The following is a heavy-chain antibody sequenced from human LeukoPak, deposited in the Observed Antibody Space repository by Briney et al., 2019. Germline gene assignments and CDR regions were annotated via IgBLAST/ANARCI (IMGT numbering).Heavy chain of an antibody. V-gene: IGHV4-34*01. CDR3: ARVTLLTRGYSYGPRRRYGMDV. CDR2: INHSGSP. Sequence: PSETLSLTCAVYGGSFSGYYWSWIRQPPGRGLEWIGEINHSGSPNYNPSLKSRVTISVDTSKNQFSLKLSSVTAADTAVYYCARVTLLTRGYSYGPRRRYGMDVWGQGTTVTVSS. D-gene: IGHD5-18*01. J-gene: IGHJ6*02. CDR1: GGSFSGYY.